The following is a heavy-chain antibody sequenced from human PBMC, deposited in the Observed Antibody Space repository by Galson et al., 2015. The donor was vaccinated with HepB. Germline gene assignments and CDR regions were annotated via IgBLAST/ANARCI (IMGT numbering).Heavy chain of an antibody. Sequence: SLRLSCAASGLTFSGYSMNWVRQAPGKGPEWVSHIHESSSPIYYADSVKGRFTISRDNAKNSLYLQMNNLRAEDTAVYYCARDLHWHFFDYWGQGILVTVSS. CDR2: IHESSSPI. CDR1: GLTFSGYS. J-gene: IGHJ4*02. V-gene: IGHV3-48*01. CDR3: ARDLHWHFFDY.